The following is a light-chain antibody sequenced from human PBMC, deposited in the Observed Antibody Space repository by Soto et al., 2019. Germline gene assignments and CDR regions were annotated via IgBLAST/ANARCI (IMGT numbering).Light chain of an antibody. J-gene: IGKJ1*01. CDR2: KAS. Sequence: DIQMTQSPSSLSASVGDRVTITCRASQSISSYLNWYQQKPGKSPKLLIYKASTLKSGVPSRFSGSEPKTAYALALRTRHPDCTAIPIYQPHRTAAGTYAQGTRLEIK. CDR3: QPHRTAAGT. CDR1: QSISSY. V-gene: IGKV1-39*01.